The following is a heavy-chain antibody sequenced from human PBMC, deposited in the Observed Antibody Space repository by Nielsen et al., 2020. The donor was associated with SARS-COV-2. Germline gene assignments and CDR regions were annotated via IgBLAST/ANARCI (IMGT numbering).Heavy chain of an antibody. CDR1: GFTFSSYW. CDR2: IKQDGSEK. Sequence: GRSLRLSCAASGFTFSSYWMSWVRQASGKGLEWVANIKQDGSEKYYVDSVKGRFTISRDNAKNSLYLQMNSLRAEDTAVYYCARDLPRYCSSTSCLNWFDPWGQGTLVTVSS. CDR3: ARDLPRYCSSTSCLNWFDP. J-gene: IGHJ5*02. D-gene: IGHD2-2*01. V-gene: IGHV3-7*01.